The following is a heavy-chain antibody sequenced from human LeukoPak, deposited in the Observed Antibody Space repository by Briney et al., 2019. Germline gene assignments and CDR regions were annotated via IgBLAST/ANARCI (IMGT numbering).Heavy chain of an antibody. CDR3: ARVGVAATPKRWIFDY. J-gene: IGHJ4*02. D-gene: IGHD2-15*01. CDR2: ISSSSSYI. Sequence: GGSLRLSCAASGFTVSSYSINWVRQAPGKGLEWVSSISSSSSYIYYADSVKGRFTISRDNAKNSLYLQMNSLRAEDTAVYYCARVGVAATPKRWIFDYWGQGTLVTVSS. V-gene: IGHV3-21*03. CDR1: GFTVSSYS.